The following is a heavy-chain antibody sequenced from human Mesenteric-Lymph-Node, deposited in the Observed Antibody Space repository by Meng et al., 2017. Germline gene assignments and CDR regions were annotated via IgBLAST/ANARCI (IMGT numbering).Heavy chain of an antibody. CDR2: IYWDDDK. CDR1: GFSLTTDGMR. D-gene: IGHD3-9*01. Sequence: SGPTLVKPTQTLTLTCTFSGFSLTTDGMRVSWIRQPPGKALEWLALIYWDDDKRYSPSLKSRLTITKDTSKNQVVLTMTNMDPVDTATYYCAHSPLRYFDWLSSGGQPRGANFDYWGQGTLVTVSS. J-gene: IGHJ4*02. V-gene: IGHV2-5*08. CDR3: AHSPLRYFDWLSSGGQPRGANFDY.